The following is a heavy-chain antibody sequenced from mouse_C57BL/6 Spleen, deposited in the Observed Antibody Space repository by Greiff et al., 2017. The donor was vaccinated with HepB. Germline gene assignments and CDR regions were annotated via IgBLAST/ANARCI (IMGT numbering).Heavy chain of an antibody. Sequence: VQLKHSGPELVKPGASVKISCKASGYTFTDYYMNWVKQSHGKSLEWIGDINPNNGGTSYNQKFKGKATLTVDKSSSTAYMELRSLTSEDSAVYYCAGNLPWFAYWGQGTLVTVSA. J-gene: IGHJ3*01. CDR2: INPNNGGT. CDR3: AGNLPWFAY. CDR1: GYTFTDYY. V-gene: IGHV1-26*01.